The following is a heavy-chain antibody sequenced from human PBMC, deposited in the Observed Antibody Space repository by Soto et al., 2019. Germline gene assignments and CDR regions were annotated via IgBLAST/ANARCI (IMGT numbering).Heavy chain of an antibody. V-gene: IGHV4-59*02. CDR2: AFDFGST. Sequence: PSETLSLTCSVSGDSVKSSYWAWIRQSPGRAPEWVGYAFDFGSTGYHPSLKGRLTISMDTSKNQVSLSLRSVTVADTGIYYCARLIEGYPPHNYFDPWGQGTLVTV. CDR3: ARLIEGYPPHNYFDP. CDR1: GDSVKSSY. D-gene: IGHD2-15*01. J-gene: IGHJ5*02.